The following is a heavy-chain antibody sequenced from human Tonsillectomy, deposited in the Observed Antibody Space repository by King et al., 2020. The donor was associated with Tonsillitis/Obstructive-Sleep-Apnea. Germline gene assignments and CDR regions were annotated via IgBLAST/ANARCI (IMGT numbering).Heavy chain of an antibody. CDR2: ISYDGSNK. Sequence: VQLVESGGGVVQPGRSLRLSCAASGFTFSSYGMHWVRQAPGKGLEWVAVISYDGSNKYYADSVKGRFTISRDNSKNTLYLQMNSLRAEDTAVYYCAKGGGWELLWGLDYWGQGTLVTVSS. CDR1: GFTFSSYG. CDR3: AKGGGWELLWGLDY. J-gene: IGHJ4*02. V-gene: IGHV3-30*18. D-gene: IGHD1-26*01.